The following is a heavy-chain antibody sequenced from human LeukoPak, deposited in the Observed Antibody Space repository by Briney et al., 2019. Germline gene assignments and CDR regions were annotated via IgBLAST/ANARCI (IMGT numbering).Heavy chain of an antibody. CDR3: AREELGERLVSPRHDSSGYYDY. J-gene: IGHJ4*02. Sequence: SETLSLTCTVSGGSISSYYWSWIRQPPGKGLEWIGYIYYSGSTNYNPSLKSRVTISVDTSKNQFSLKLSSVTAADTAVYYCAREELGERLVSPRHDSSGYYDYWGQGTLVTVSS. CDR1: GGSISSYY. V-gene: IGHV4-59*08. D-gene: IGHD3-22*01. CDR2: IYYSGST.